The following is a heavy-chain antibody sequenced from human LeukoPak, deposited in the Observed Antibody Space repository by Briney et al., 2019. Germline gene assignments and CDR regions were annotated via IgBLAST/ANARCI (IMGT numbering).Heavy chain of an antibody. J-gene: IGHJ6*03. CDR3: AKADTSYYYYMDV. CDR1: GFTFSTNG. Sequence: GGSLRLSCAASGFTFSTNGMSWLRQAPGKGLEWVSSISGSGGSTYYADSVKGRFTISRDNSKNTVYLQMNSLRVEDTAIYYCAKADTSYYYYMDVWGAGTTVTISS. CDR2: ISGSGGST. D-gene: IGHD5-18*01. V-gene: IGHV3-23*01.